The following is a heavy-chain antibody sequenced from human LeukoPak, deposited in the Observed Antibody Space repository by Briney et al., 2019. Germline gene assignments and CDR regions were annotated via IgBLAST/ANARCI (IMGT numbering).Heavy chain of an antibody. J-gene: IGHJ4*02. CDR1: GFTFSYYA. CDR3: ARDRYSGSYLDY. CDR2: ISYDGSNK. V-gene: IGHV3-30-3*01. Sequence: GGSLRLSCAASGFTFSYYAIHWVRQAPGKGLEWVAVISYDGSNKLYADSVKGRFTISRDNSKNTLYLQMNSLRAEDTAVYYCARDRYSGSYLDYWGQGTLVTVSS. D-gene: IGHD1-26*01.